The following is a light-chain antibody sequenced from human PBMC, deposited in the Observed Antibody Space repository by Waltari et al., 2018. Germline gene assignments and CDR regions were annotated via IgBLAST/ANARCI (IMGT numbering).Light chain of an antibody. CDR3: GTWDSSLSAHWV. J-gene: IGLJ3*02. CDR2: ENN. Sequence: QSVLTQPPSVSAAPGQKVTISCSGSSSNIGNNYVSWYQQLPGTAPKLLIYENNKRPSGIPDQVSGSKSGTSATLGITGLQTGDEADYYCGTWDSSLSAHWVFGGGTKLTVL. V-gene: IGLV1-51*02. CDR1: SSNIGNNY.